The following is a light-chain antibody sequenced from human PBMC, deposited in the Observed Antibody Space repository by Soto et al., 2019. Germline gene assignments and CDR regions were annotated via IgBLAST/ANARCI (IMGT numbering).Light chain of an antibody. CDR2: GAS. CDR1: QSVSSSY. CDR3: QQYGSTSYT. J-gene: IGKJ2*01. Sequence: EIVLTQSPGTLSLSPGERATLSCRASQSVSSSYLAWYQQNPGQAPRLLIYGASSRATGIPDRFSGSGSGTDFTLTISRLEPADFAVYFCQQYGSTSYTFGQGTKLELK. V-gene: IGKV3-20*01.